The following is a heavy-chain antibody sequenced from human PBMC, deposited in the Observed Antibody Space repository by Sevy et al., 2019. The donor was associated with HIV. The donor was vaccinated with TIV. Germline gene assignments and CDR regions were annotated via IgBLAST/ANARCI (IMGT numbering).Heavy chain of an antibody. J-gene: IGHJ4*02. D-gene: IGHD6-13*01. CDR1: GFTFSDHY. CDR2: IRNKADSYTT. Sequence: GGCLRLSCAASGFTFSDHYMEWVRQAPGKGLEWVDRIRNKADSYTTEYAASVKGRFTISRDDSKNSLYLLMNSLKTEYTAGYYCATHAGIAAAGRVFDYWGQGTLVTVSS. V-gene: IGHV3-72*01. CDR3: ATHAGIAAAGRVFDY.